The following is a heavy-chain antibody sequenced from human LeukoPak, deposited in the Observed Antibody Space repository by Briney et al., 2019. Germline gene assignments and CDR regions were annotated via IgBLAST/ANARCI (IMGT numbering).Heavy chain of an antibody. Sequence: SETLSLTCTVSGGSISSYYWSWIRQPPGKGLEWIGYIYYSGSTNYNPSLKSRVTISVDTSKNQFPLRLSSVTAADTAVYYCARDSLTYYDFWDYGMDVWGQGTTVTVSS. CDR3: ARDSLTYYDFWDYGMDV. D-gene: IGHD3-3*01. CDR1: GGSISSYY. J-gene: IGHJ6*02. CDR2: IYYSGST. V-gene: IGHV4-59*01.